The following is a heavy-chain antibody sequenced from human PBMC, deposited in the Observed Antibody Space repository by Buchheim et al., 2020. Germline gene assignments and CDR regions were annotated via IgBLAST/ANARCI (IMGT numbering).Heavy chain of an antibody. CDR1: GGSVSSGSHY. D-gene: IGHD3-22*01. V-gene: IGHV4-61*01. CDR3: ARVARSSGIDY. J-gene: IGHJ4*02. Sequence: QVQLQESGPGLVKPSETLSLTCTVSGGSVSSGSHYWSWVRQPPGKGLEWIGYVYYNGGTNYNPSLKSRVTISIDTSTHQFSLRLSSVSAADTAAYYCARVARSSGIDYWGQGTL. CDR2: VYYNGGT.